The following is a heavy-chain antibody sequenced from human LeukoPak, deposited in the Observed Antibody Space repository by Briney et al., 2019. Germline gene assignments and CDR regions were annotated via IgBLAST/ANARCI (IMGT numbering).Heavy chain of an antibody. Sequence: ASVKVSCKASGYTFTSYGISWVRQAPGQGLEWMGWISAYNGNTNYAQKLQGRVTMTTDTSTSTAYMELRSLRSDDTAVYYCARDEGKHDSSGYYYALNYWGQGTLVTVSS. J-gene: IGHJ4*02. CDR2: ISAYNGNT. CDR3: ARDEGKHDSSGYYYALNY. CDR1: GYTFTSYG. D-gene: IGHD3-22*01. V-gene: IGHV1-18*01.